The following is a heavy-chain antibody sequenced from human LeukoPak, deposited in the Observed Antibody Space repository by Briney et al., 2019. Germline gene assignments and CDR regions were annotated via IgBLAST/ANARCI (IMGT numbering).Heavy chain of an antibody. CDR2: ISGSGGST. J-gene: IGHJ4*02. Sequence: TGGSLRLSCAASGFTFSSYAMSWVRQAPGKGLEWVSAISGSGGSTYYADSVKGRFTISRDNSKNTLYLQMNSLRAEDTAVYYCANGVTDYDSSVGYWGQGTLVTVSS. D-gene: IGHD3-22*01. V-gene: IGHV3-23*01. CDR1: GFTFSSYA. CDR3: ANGVTDYDSSVGY.